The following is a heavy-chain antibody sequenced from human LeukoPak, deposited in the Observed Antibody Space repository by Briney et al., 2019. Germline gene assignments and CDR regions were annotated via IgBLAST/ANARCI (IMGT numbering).Heavy chain of an antibody. D-gene: IGHD6-6*01. CDR1: GYTFTGYY. CDR2: INPNSGGT. Sequence: GASVKVSCKASGYTFTGYYMHWERQAPGQGLEWMGWINPNSGGTNYAQKFQGRVTMTRDTSISTAYMELSRLRSDDTAVYYCARGHRIAARHFDYWGQGTLVTVSS. V-gene: IGHV1-2*02. J-gene: IGHJ4*02. CDR3: ARGHRIAARHFDY.